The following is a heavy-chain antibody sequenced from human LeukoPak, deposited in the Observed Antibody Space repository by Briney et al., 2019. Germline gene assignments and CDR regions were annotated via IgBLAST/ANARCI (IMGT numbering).Heavy chain of an antibody. Sequence: ASVKVSCKASGYTCTDYYMHWVRQAPGQGLEWMGWINPNSGGTNYAQKFQGRVTMTKDTSISTAYMELSRLRSDDTAVYYCARDDNFDYWGQGTLVTVSS. CDR1: GYTCTDYY. V-gene: IGHV1-2*02. CDR2: INPNSGGT. CDR3: ARDDNFDY. J-gene: IGHJ4*02.